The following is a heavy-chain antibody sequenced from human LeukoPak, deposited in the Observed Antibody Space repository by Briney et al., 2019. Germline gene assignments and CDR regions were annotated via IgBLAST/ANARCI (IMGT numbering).Heavy chain of an antibody. CDR2: ISGSGGST. V-gene: IGHV3-23*01. CDR1: GFTFSSYA. J-gene: IGHJ6*02. Sequence: GGSLRLSCAASGFTFSSYAMSWVRQAPGKGLEWVSAISGSGGSTYYADSVKGRFTISRDNPKNTLYLQMNSLRAEDTAVYYCAKDTVTPPLYYYYYGMDVWGQGTTVTVSS. D-gene: IGHD4-11*01. CDR3: AKDTVTPPLYYYYYGMDV.